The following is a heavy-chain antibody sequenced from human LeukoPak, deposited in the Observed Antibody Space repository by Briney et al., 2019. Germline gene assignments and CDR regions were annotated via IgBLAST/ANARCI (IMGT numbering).Heavy chain of an antibody. V-gene: IGHV3-72*01. Sequence: GGSLRLYCAASGFIFSDHYMDWVRQAPGKGLEWVARSRNKANSYSTVYAASVQGRFTISRDESKNSLYLQMNSLITEDTAVYFCARGFHSFDIWGQGTMVTVSS. J-gene: IGHJ3*02. CDR3: ARGFHSFDI. CDR1: GFIFSDHY. CDR2: SRNKANSYST.